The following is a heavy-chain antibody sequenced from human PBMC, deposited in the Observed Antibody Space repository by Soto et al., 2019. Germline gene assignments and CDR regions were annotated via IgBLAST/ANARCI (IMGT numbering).Heavy chain of an antibody. Sequence: ASVKVSCKASGYTFTGYYMHWVRQAPGQGLEWMGWINPNSGGTNYAQKFQGRVTMTRDTSISTAYMELSRLRSDDTAVYYCARGLLLTGTKVWYNWLDPWGQGNLVRVYS. J-gene: IGHJ5*02. CDR3: ARGLLLTGTKVWYNWLDP. V-gene: IGHV1-2*02. CDR2: INPNSGGT. D-gene: IGHD1-7*01. CDR1: GYTFTGYY.